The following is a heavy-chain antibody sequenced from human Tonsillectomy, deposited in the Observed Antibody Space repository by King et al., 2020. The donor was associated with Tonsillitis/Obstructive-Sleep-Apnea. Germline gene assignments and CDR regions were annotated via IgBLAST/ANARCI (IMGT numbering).Heavy chain of an antibody. CDR3: AKMASHLFEI. V-gene: IGHV3-66*01. D-gene: IGHD2-8*01. J-gene: IGHJ3*02. Sequence: VQLVESGGSLVQPGGSLRLSCAVSGFAVNNNFVSWVRQAPGKGLEWVSYIYKDTVTYYADSVKGRFAMSTDNSKNTLDLQMNSLRAEDTAMYYCAKMASHLFEIWGQGTMVTVSS. CDR2: IYKDTVT. CDR1: GFAVNNNF.